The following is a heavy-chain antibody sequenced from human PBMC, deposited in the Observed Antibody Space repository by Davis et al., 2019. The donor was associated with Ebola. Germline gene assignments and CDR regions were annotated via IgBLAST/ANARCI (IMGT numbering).Heavy chain of an antibody. CDR1: GGSISRGYY. CDR2: ISYAGTT. V-gene: IGHV4-31*03. J-gene: IGHJ5*02. D-gene: IGHD4-17*01. CDR3: ARDSLNDYGDYGKERWFDP. Sequence: LRLSCTVSGGSISRGYYWRWIRQHPGKGLEWIGSISYAGTTYYNPSLKSRLTISVDTSKSQFSLRLSSVTAADTAVYYCARDSLNDYGDYGKERWFDPWGQGTLVTVSS.